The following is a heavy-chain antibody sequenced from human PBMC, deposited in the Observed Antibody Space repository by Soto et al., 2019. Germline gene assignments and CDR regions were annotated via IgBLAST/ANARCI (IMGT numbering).Heavy chain of an antibody. D-gene: IGHD6-13*01. Sequence: EVQLVESGGGLVKPGGSLRLSCAASGFTFSSYSMNWVRQAPGKGLEWVSSISSSSSYIYYADSVKGRFTISRDNAKNSLYLQMNSLRAEDTAVYYCASEGLVGSSWPEFDYWGQGTLVTVSS. CDR1: GFTFSSYS. V-gene: IGHV3-21*01. CDR2: ISSSSSYI. J-gene: IGHJ4*02. CDR3: ASEGLVGSSWPEFDY.